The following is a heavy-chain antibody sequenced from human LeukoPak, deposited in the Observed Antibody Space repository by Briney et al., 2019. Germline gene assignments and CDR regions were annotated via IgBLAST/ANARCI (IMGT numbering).Heavy chain of an antibody. J-gene: IGHJ4*02. Sequence: GSLKPSCAASGFTFSTYAMSWVPPAPGKGLGWVSTISGSGANTYYPDSVRGRFTLSRDNSKNTLYRHMNSLRAEDTAVYCCVKERDGYTNPYYFDYGSQGTLVTV. CDR2: ISGSGANT. CDR3: VKERDGYTNPYYFDY. V-gene: IGHV3-23*01. D-gene: IGHD3-16*01. CDR1: GFTFSTYA.